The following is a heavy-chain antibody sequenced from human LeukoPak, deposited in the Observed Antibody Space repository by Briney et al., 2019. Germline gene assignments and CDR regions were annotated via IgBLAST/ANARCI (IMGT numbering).Heavy chain of an antibody. D-gene: IGHD6-19*01. CDR2: ISWDGGST. CDR1: GFTFDDYA. CDR3: ARSTDSSGWPFDY. V-gene: IGHV3-43D*03. Sequence: PGGSLRLSCAASGFTFDDYAMHWVRQAPGKGLEWVSLISWDGGSTYYADSVKGRFTISRDNSKNSLYLQMNSLRAEDTALYYCARSTDSSGWPFDYWGQGTLVTVSS. J-gene: IGHJ4*02.